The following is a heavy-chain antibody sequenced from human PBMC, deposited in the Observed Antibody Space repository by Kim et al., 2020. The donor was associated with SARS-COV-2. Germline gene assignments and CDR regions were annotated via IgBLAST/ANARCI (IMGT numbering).Heavy chain of an antibody. Sequence: IGYADSVKGRFTISRDNAKNSLYLQMNSLRAEDTALYYCAKSAQHYYMDVWGKGTTVTVSS. V-gene: IGHV3-9*01. CDR2: I. CDR3: AKSAQHYYMDV. D-gene: IGHD5-18*01. J-gene: IGHJ6*03.